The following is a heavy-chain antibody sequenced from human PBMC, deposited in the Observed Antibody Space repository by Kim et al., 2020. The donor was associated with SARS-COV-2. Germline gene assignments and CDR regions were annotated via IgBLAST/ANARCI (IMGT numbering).Heavy chain of an antibody. D-gene: IGHD1-26*01. CDR3: AKRLKVGATTSAFDC. V-gene: IGHV3-23*01. CDR2: ISGSGGST. J-gene: IGHJ4*02. Sequence: GGSLRLSCAASGFTFSSYAMSWVRQAPGKGLEWVSGISGSGGSTYYADSVKGRFTISRDNSKNTLYLQMNSLRAEDTAVYYCAKRLKVGATTSAFDCWGQGTLVTVSS. CDR1: GFTFSSYA.